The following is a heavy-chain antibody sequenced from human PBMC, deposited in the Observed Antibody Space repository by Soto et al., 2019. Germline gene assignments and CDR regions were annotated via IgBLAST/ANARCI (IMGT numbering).Heavy chain of an antibody. Sequence: PGGSLRLSCAASGFTFSNYAMSWVRQAAGKGLEWVSGITGSGGSTYYADSVQGRLTISRDNPKNTLYLQMNSLRAEDTAIYYCAKEADIVVVGNFDYWGQGTLVTVSS. CDR2: ITGSGGST. J-gene: IGHJ4*02. V-gene: IGHV3-23*01. D-gene: IGHD2-2*01. CDR3: AKEADIVVVGNFDY. CDR1: GFTFSNYA.